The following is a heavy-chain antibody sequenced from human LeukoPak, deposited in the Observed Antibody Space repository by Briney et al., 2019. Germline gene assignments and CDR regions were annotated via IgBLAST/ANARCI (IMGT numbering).Heavy chain of an antibody. CDR3: ARQGANYDILTGYSARDAFDI. V-gene: IGHV4-39*01. D-gene: IGHD3-9*01. J-gene: IGHJ3*02. Sequence: SETLSLTCTVSGGSISSSSYYWGRIRQPLGKGLEWIGSIYYSGSTYYNPSLKSRVTISVDTSKNQFSLKLSSVTAADTAVYYCARQGANYDILTGYSARDAFDIWGQGTMVTVSS. CDR2: IYYSGST. CDR1: GGSISSSSYY.